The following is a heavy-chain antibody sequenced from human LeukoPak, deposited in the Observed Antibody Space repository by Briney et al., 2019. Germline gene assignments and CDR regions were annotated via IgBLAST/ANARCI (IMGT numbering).Heavy chain of an antibody. CDR3: AKDPSFEYSSSSDSFDY. Sequence: GGSLRLSCAASGFTFSSYAMSWVRQAPGKGLEWVSGVSGSGGSTYYADSVKGRFTISRDNSKNTLYLQMNSLRAEDTAVYYCAKDPSFEYSSSSDSFDYWGQGTLVTVSS. CDR1: GFTFSSYA. CDR2: VSGSGGST. V-gene: IGHV3-23*01. D-gene: IGHD6-6*01. J-gene: IGHJ4*02.